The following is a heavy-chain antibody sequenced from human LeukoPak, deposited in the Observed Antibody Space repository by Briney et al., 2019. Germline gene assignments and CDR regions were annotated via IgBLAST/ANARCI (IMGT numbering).Heavy chain of an antibody. CDR1: GGSFSGYY. V-gene: IGHV4-34*01. CDR2: INHSGST. J-gene: IGHJ4*02. D-gene: IGHD1/OR15-1a*01. Sequence: SETLSLTCAVYGGSFSGYYWSWIRQPPGKGLEWIGEINHSGSTNYNPSLKSRVTISVDTSKNQFSLKLSSVTAADTAVYYCARGLGTYDGHGYWGQGTLVTVSS. CDR3: ARGLGTYDGHGY.